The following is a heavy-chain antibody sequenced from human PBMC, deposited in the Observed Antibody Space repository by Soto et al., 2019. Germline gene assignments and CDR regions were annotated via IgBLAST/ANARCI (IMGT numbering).Heavy chain of an antibody. J-gene: IGHJ4*02. D-gene: IGHD6-19*01. CDR2: IHYSGRV. V-gene: IGHV4-39*02. CDR3: SITPGIQVARPDY. CDR1: GGSIGGSAYH. Sequence: SETLALTCTVSGGSIGGSAYHWGWIRQPPGNGLEWIGSIHYSGRVYYNESLLGRVTILVDTSTNRFSLSLDSVTAADTAVYYWSITPGIQVARPDYWGQGTLVTVSS.